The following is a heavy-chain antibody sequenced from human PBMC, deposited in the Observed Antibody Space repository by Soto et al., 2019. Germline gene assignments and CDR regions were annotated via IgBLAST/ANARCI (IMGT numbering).Heavy chain of an antibody. J-gene: IGHJ3*02. Sequence: QAPGKGLEWVSSISSSSSYIYYADSVKGRFTISRDNAKNSLYLQMNSLRAEDTAVYYCARVACSGGSCYAWAFDIWGQGTMVTVSS. D-gene: IGHD2-15*01. CDR2: ISSSSSYI. V-gene: IGHV3-21*01. CDR3: ARVACSGGSCYAWAFDI.